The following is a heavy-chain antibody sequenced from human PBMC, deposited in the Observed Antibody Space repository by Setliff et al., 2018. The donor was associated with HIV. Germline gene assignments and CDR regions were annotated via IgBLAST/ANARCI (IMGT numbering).Heavy chain of an antibody. V-gene: IGHV1-2*02. D-gene: IGHD3-22*01. J-gene: IGHJ3*02. CDR3: ARVNPFLYYYDTSGHPGAFDI. CDR1: GYSFTGYY. Sequence: ASVKVSCKASGYSFTGYYMNWMRQAPGQGLEWMGWINSNSGGTNYAQKFQGRVTVTRDTSISTAYMELSRLRSDDTAVYYCARVNPFLYYYDTSGHPGAFDIWGQGTVVTVSS. CDR2: INSNSGGT.